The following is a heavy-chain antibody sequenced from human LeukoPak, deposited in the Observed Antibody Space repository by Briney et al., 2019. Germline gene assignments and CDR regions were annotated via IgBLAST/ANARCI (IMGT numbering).Heavy chain of an antibody. J-gene: IGHJ4*02. V-gene: IGHV4-59*08. D-gene: IGHD3-22*01. CDR3: ARHKWYYDSSGYLHYFDT. Sequence: SETLSLTCTVSGGSIGSYYWSWLRQPPGKGLEWIGYIYYSGSTNYNPSLKSRVTISVDTSRNQFSLKLSSVTAADTAVYYCARHKWYYDSSGYLHYFDTGAREPWSPSPQ. CDR1: GGSIGSYY. CDR2: IYYSGST.